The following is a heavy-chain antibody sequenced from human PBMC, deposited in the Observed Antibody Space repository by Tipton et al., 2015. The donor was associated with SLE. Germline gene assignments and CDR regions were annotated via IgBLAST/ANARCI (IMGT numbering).Heavy chain of an antibody. D-gene: IGHD4-17*01. CDR2: IYYSGST. J-gene: IGHJ2*01. V-gene: IGHV4-59*01. CDR1: GGSISSYY. Sequence: TLSLTRTVSGGSISSYYWSWIRQPPGKGLEWIGYIYYSGSTNYNPSLKSRVTISIDTSKNQFSLKLRSVTAADTAVYYCATARGVTTGWYFDLWGRGTLVTVSS. CDR3: ATARGVTTGWYFDL.